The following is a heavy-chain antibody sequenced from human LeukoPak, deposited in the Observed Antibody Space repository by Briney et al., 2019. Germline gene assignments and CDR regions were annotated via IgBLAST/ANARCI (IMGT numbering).Heavy chain of an antibody. CDR2: IHPSGMV. CDR1: GASFNRDDQY. Sequence: SQTLSLTCTVSGASFNRDDQYWNWIRQSPGKGLEWIGSIHPSGMVYNNPSLESRVHPSRATPKTPFSLNLNSVTAAATAVYFCSRGLDSRKLGYWGQGILVTVSS. J-gene: IGHJ4*02. V-gene: IGHV4-31*03. CDR3: SRGLDSRKLGY. D-gene: IGHD3-22*01.